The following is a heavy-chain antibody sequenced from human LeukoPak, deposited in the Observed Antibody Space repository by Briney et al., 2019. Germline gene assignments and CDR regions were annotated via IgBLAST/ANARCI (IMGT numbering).Heavy chain of an antibody. CDR3: ARDQGGAAAAPGYFQH. J-gene: IGHJ1*01. Sequence: ASVKVSCKASGYTFTSYYMHWVRQAPAPGIEWLGIINPSGGSTSYAQKFQGRVTMTRDPFTRKVYMELSSLRSDDTGVYYCARDQGGAAAAPGYFQHWGQGTLVTVSS. CDR2: INPSGGST. V-gene: IGHV1-46*01. CDR1: GYTFTSYY. D-gene: IGHD6-13*01.